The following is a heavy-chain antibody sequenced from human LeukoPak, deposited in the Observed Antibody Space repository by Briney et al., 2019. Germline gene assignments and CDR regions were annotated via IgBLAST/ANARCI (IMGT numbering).Heavy chain of an antibody. Sequence: ASVKVSCKASGGTFSSYAISWVRQAPGQGLEWMGGIIPIFGTANYAQKFQGRVTITADESTSTAYMELSSLRSEDTAVHYCARDRLYSSSWYADFRGPFDYWGQGTLVTVSS. V-gene: IGHV1-69*01. D-gene: IGHD6-13*01. CDR3: ARDRLYSSSWYADFRGPFDY. J-gene: IGHJ4*02. CDR1: GGTFSSYA. CDR2: IIPIFGTA.